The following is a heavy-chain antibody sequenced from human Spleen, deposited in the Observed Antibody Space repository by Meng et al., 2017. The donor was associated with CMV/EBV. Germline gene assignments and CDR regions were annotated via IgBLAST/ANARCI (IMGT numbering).Heavy chain of an antibody. CDR3: ARGEGLLQNFDY. Sequence: TVSGGSVSSGGYYWSWIRQHPGKGLEWIGNIYYSGSTYNNPSLKSRVTISVDTSKNQFSLKLSSVTAADTAVYYCARGEGLLQNFDYWGQGTLVTVSS. J-gene: IGHJ4*02. CDR1: GGSVSSGGYY. D-gene: IGHD2/OR15-2a*01. V-gene: IGHV4-31*03. CDR2: IYYSGST.